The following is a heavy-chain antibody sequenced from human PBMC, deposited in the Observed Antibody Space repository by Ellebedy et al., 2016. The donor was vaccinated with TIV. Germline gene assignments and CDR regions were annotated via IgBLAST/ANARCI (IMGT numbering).Heavy chain of an antibody. CDR2: IKQDGSDK. Sequence: PGGSLRLSCAASGFNFNNFWMSWVRPTPGKGLEWVANIKQDGSDKYYVHSVKGRFTVSRDNTINSLYLQMNSLNTGDTAIYYCAREGRPLDYWGQGTLVTVSS. CDR3: AREGRPLDY. D-gene: IGHD6-6*01. V-gene: IGHV3-7*04. J-gene: IGHJ4*02. CDR1: GFNFNNFW.